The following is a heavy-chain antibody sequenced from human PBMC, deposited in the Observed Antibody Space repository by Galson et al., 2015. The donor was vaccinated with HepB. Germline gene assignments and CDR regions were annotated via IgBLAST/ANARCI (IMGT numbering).Heavy chain of an antibody. J-gene: IGHJ6*02. CDR3: ARGSGGHNRNYYYGADV. V-gene: IGHV3-13*04. CDR2: IGSAGDT. Sequence: SLRLSCAASGFSFGTYDMHWVRQVTGKGLEWVSTIGSAGDTYYPGSVKGRFTISRENAKNSLYLQMNSLGVGDTAVYYCARGSGGHNRNYYYGADVWGQGTTVTVSS. CDR1: GFSFGTYD. D-gene: IGHD1-1*01.